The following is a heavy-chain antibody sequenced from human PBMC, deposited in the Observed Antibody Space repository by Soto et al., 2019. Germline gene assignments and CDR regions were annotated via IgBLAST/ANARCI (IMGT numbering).Heavy chain of an antibody. Sequence: APGKVSCKASGYTFTSPYIPWGRQAPGQRVEWMGIFNPSGGSTSYAQKFQGRVTMTRDTSTSTVYMELSSLRSEDTAVYYCARVDDSSTSCYGDCYYYYYGMDVWGQGTTVTVSS. CDR3: ARVDDSSTSCYGDCYYYYYGMDV. D-gene: IGHD2-2*01. V-gene: IGHV1-46*01. J-gene: IGHJ6*02. CDR2: FNPSGGST. CDR1: GYTFTSPY.